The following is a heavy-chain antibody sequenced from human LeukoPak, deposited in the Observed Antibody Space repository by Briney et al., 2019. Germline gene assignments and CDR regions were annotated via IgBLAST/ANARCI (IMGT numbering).Heavy chain of an antibody. D-gene: IGHD3-9*01. CDR3: ARSPRKYDILTGYYQYYFDY. Sequence: SETLSLTCTVSGGSISSGDYYWSWIRQPPGKGLEWIGYIYYSGSTYYNPSLKSRVTISVDTSKNQFSLKLSSVTAADTAVYYCARSPRKYDILTGYYQYYFDYWGQGTLVTVSS. CDR2: IYYSGST. J-gene: IGHJ4*02. CDR1: GGSISSGDYY. V-gene: IGHV4-30-4*01.